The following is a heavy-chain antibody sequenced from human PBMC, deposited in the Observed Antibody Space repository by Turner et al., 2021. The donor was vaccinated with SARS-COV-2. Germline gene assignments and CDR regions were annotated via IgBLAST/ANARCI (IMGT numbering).Heavy chain of an antibody. D-gene: IGHD3-22*01. Sequence: QLQLQESGPGLVKASETLSLTRTVSGASIGSSRNYWGWIRQPPGKGLEWIGSINYSGRTYYKSSLKSRVTISVDTSKNQISLKLSTVTAADTAKYYCARHDSRITNIIVVPRNWFDPWGQGTLVTVSS. CDR2: INYSGRT. CDR1: GASIGSSRNY. CDR3: ARHDSRITNIIVVPRNWFDP. V-gene: IGHV4-39*01. J-gene: IGHJ5*02.